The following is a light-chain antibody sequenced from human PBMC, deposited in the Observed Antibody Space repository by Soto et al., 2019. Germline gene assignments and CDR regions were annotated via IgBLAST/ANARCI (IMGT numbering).Light chain of an antibody. CDR1: QSISLS. CDR3: QQYNSYWT. J-gene: IGKJ1*01. Sequence: DLRMTQSPSTLSAFVGDRVTITCRASQSISLSLAWHQQKPGKAPDLLISDASNLERGVPSRFSGSGSGTEFTLTISSLQPDDFATYYCQQYNSYWTFGPGTKVEIK. V-gene: IGKV1-5*01. CDR2: DAS.